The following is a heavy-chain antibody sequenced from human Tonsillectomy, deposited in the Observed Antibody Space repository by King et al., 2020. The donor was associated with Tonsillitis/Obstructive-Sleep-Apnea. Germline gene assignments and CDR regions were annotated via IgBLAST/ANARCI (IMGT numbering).Heavy chain of an antibody. CDR3: AREASGGSSWYPEYFQH. Sequence: VQLVESGGGVVQPGRSLRLSCAASGFTFSSYGMHWVRQAPGKGLEWVAVIWYDGSNKYYADSVKGRFTISRDNSKNTLYLQMNSLRAEDTAVYSCAREASGGSSWYPEYFQHWGQGNLVTVSS. V-gene: IGHV3-33*01. D-gene: IGHD6-13*01. CDR1: GFTFSSYG. CDR2: IWYDGSNK. J-gene: IGHJ1*01.